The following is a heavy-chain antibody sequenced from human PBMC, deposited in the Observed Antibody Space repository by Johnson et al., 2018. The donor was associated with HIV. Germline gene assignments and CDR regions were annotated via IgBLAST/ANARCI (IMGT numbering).Heavy chain of an antibody. D-gene: IGHD5-12*01. CDR2: ISYDGSNK. J-gene: IGHJ3*01. CDR1: GLTFSHYP. V-gene: IGHV3-30*04. Sequence: QMQLVESGGGVVQPGTSLRLSCAASGLTFSHYPMHWVRQAPGKGLEWVAVISYDGSNKYYADSVKGRFTISRDNSKSTLFLQMNSLRLEDTAVYYCASGDDVGFGGQGTMVTVSS. CDR3: ASGDDVGF.